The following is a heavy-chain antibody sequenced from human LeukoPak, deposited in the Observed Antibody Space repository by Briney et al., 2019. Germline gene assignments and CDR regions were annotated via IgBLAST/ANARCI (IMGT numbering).Heavy chain of an antibody. J-gene: IGHJ5*02. Sequence: ASVKVSCKASGYTLTELSMHWVRQAPGKGLEWMGGFDPEDGETIYAQKFQGRVTMTEDTSTDTAYMELSSLRSEDTAVYYCATDGKGLRFLEWLFSWGQGTLVTVSS. CDR2: FDPEDGET. D-gene: IGHD3-3*01. CDR3: ATDGKGLRFLEWLFS. V-gene: IGHV1-24*01. CDR1: GYTLTELS.